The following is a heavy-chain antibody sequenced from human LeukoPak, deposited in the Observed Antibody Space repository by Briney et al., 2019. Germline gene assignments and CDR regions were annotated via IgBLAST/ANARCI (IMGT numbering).Heavy chain of an antibody. D-gene: IGHD4-23*01. CDR3: ARGLVVTSAFDY. J-gene: IGHJ4*02. CDR1: GGTFSSYT. Sequence: SVKVSCKASGGTFSSYTISWVRQAPGQGLEWMGRIIPILGIANYAQKFQGRATITADKSTSTAYMELSSLRSEDAAVYYCARGLVVTSAFDYWGQGTLVTVSS. V-gene: IGHV1-69*02. CDR2: IIPILGIA.